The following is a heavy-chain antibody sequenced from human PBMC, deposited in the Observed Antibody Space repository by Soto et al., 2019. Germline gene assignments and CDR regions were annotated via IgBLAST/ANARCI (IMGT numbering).Heavy chain of an antibody. Sequence: SETLSLTCTVSGGSISSYYLSWIRQPPGKGLEWIGYIYYSGSTNYNPSLKSRVTISVDTSKNQFSLKLSSVTAADTAVYYCARVNLDYVTGMDVWGQGTTVTVSS. V-gene: IGHV4-59*08. J-gene: IGHJ6*02. CDR1: GGSISSYY. CDR2: IYYSGST. CDR3: ARVNLDYVTGMDV. D-gene: IGHD4-17*01.